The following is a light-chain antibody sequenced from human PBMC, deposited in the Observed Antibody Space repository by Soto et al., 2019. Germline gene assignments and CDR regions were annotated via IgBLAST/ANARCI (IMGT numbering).Light chain of an antibody. Sequence: DIQMTQSPATLSASVGDRVTITCRASQSISGWLAWYQQKPGEAPKLMIYDASSLGSGVPSRFSGSGSGTVFTLTISSLQPEDFATYYCQQLNSYPLTFGGGTKVDIK. CDR1: QSISGW. CDR3: QQLNSYPLT. V-gene: IGKV1-5*01. CDR2: DAS. J-gene: IGKJ4*01.